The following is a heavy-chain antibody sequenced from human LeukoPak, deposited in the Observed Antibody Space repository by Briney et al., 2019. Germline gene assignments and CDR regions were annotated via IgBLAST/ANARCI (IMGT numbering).Heavy chain of an antibody. V-gene: IGHV3-30*04. CDR1: GFTFSSYA. D-gene: IGHD3-3*01. CDR2: ISYDGSNK. Sequence: GGSLRPSCAASGFTFSSYAMHWVRQAPGKGLEWVAVISYDGSNKYYADSVKGRFTISRDNSKNTLYLQMNSLRAEDTAVYYCARDWTQYYDFWSAPEPYFDYWGQGTLVTVSS. CDR3: ARDWTQYYDFWSAPEPYFDY. J-gene: IGHJ4*02.